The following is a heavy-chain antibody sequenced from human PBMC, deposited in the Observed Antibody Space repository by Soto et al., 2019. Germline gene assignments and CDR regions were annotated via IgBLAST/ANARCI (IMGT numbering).Heavy chain of an antibody. V-gene: IGHV1-69*01. Sequence: QVQLVQSGAEVKKPGSSVKVSCKASGGTFSSYAISWVRQAPGQGLEWMGGIIPIFGTANYAQKFKGRVTITADESTSTAYMELSSLGSEDTAVYYCATFLYGDSLTLGYYFDYWGQGTLVTVSS. CDR3: ATFLYGDSLTLGYYFDY. CDR2: IIPIFGTA. D-gene: IGHD4-17*01. CDR1: GGTFSSYA. J-gene: IGHJ4*02.